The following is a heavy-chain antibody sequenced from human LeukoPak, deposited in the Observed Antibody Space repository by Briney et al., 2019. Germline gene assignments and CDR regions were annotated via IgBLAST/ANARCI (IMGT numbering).Heavy chain of an antibody. Sequence: PSETLSLTCTVSGGSISSSSYYWGWIRQPPGKGLEWIGSIYYSGSTYYNPSLKSRVTISVDTSKNQFSLKLSSVTAADTAVYYRARPRIAVAGLFDYWGQGTLVTVSS. CDR3: ARPRIAVAGLFDY. D-gene: IGHD6-19*01. CDR1: GGSISSSSYY. J-gene: IGHJ4*02. V-gene: IGHV4-39*01. CDR2: IYYSGST.